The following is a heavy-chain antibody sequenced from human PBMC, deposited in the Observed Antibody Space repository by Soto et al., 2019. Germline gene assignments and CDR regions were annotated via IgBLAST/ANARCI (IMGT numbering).Heavy chain of an antibody. J-gene: IGHJ3*02. D-gene: IGHD2-2*01. CDR3: ARVGVVPAAITDAFDI. CDR2: ISSSSSYI. CDR1: GFTFSSYS. Sequence: EVQLVESGGGLVKPGGSLRLSCAASGFTFSSYSMNWVRQAPGKGLEWVSSISSSSSYIYYADSVKGRFTISRDNAKNSLYLKMNSLRAADTDVYYCARVGVVPAAITDAFDIWGQGTMVTVSS. V-gene: IGHV3-21*01.